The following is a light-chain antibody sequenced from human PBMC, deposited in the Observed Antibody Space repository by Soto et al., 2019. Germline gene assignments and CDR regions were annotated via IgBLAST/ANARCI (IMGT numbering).Light chain of an antibody. CDR3: CSYAGSSTYVV. J-gene: IGLJ2*01. CDR1: SSDVGSYNL. V-gene: IGLV2-23*01. Sequence: QSALTQPASVSGSPGQSITISCTGTSSDVGSYNLVSWYQQHPGKAPKLMIYEGSKWPSGVSNRFSGSKSGNTASLTISGLQAEDEAEYYCCSYAGSSTYVVFGGGTKLTVL. CDR2: EGS.